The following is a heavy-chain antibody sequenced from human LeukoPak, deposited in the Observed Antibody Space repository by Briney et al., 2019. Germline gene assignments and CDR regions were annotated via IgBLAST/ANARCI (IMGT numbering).Heavy chain of an antibody. J-gene: IGHJ5*02. V-gene: IGHV3-48*03. CDR3: ARGDPHADL. CDR2: ITMSAHTK. CDR1: GFDLNTYE. Sequence: GGSLRPSCAASGFDLNTYETNWVHQAPGKGLECIADITMSAHTKKYAGSVNGRFTISRENSGTSLYLQTNSLRVEDTGVYYCARGDPHADLWGQGTLVTVSS.